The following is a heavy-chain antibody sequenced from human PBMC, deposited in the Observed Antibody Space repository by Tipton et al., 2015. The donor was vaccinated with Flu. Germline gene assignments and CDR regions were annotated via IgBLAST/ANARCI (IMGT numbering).Heavy chain of an antibody. D-gene: IGHD1-26*01. V-gene: IGHV4-39*07. CDR1: SGSIRSTNYF. CDR3: ARGGTLGPTHFHY. CDR2: IYPSGTT. J-gene: IGHJ4*02. Sequence: TLSLTCTVSSGSIRSTNYFCAWIRQPPGKRLELIGSIYPSGTTYYNPSLKSRVTISVDTSKTQFSLMLRSVTAADTAVYYCARGGTLGPTHFHYWGQGTLVSVSS.